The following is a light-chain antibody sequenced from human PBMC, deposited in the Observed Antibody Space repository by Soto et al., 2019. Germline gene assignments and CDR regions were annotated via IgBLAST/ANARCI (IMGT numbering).Light chain of an antibody. CDR1: QSVRAK. V-gene: IGKV3-15*01. CDR2: GAS. CDR3: QHYNEWPLT. Sequence: IVMTQSPATLSVSPGERATLSCRASQSVRAKLAWYQQKPGQAPRLLIYGASTRASGIPARFSGSGSGTEFTLTISSLQSEDFAVYYCQHYNEWPLTFGGGTKV. J-gene: IGKJ4*01.